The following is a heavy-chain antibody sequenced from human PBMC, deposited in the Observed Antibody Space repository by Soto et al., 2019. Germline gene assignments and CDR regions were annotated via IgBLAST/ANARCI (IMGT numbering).Heavy chain of an antibody. CDR1: GFTFTDYW. D-gene: IGHD1-26*01. CDR3: AKWTYLDF. CDR2: INSDAKT. Sequence: GGSLRLSCAASGFTFTDYWTHWVRQAPGKGLVWVSRINSDAKTHYADSVKGRFSISRDTSRNTVYLQMNNLRADDTAIYYCAKWTYLDFWGQGTRVTVSS. V-gene: IGHV3-74*01. J-gene: IGHJ4*02.